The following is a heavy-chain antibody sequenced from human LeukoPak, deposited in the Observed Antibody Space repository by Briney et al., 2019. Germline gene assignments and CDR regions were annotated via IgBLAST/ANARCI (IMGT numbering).Heavy chain of an antibody. D-gene: IGHD1-26*01. J-gene: IGHJ4*02. V-gene: IGHV3-30*18. CDR2: ISYDGSNK. CDR1: GFTFSIYG. CDR3: AKTLVGATGGPLDY. Sequence: PGGSLRLSCAASGFTFSIYGMHWVRQAPGKGLEWVAVISYDGSNKYYADSVKGRFTISRDNSKNTLYLQMNSLRAEDTAVYYCAKTLVGATGGPLDYWGQGTLVTVSS.